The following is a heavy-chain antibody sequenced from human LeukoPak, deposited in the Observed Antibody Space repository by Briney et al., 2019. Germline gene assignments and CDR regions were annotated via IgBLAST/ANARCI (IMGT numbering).Heavy chain of an antibody. J-gene: IGHJ4*02. CDR1: GGSISSSSYY. CDR3: ARLDLIAVAGAFDY. CDR2: ICYSGST. D-gene: IGHD6-19*01. V-gene: IGHV4-39*01. Sequence: SETLSLTCTVSGGSISSSSYYWGWIRQPPGKGLEWIGSICYSGSTYYNPSLKSRVTISVDTSKNQFSLKLTSVTAADTAVYYCARLDLIAVAGAFDYWGQGTLVTVSS.